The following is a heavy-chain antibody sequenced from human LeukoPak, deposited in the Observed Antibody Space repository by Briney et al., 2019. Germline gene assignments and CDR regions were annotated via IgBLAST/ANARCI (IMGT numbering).Heavy chain of an antibody. D-gene: IGHD4-11*01. CDR2: IYIDGRT. Sequence: PGGSLRLSCAASGLTVSSNYMSWVRQAPGKGLEWVSVIYIDGRTFYAGSVKGRFTISRDSSKNTVYLQMNSLRVEDTAVYYCARGNYSDDSYYFDYWGRGALVTVSS. CDR3: ARGNYSDDSYYFDY. V-gene: IGHV3-53*01. J-gene: IGHJ4*02. CDR1: GLTVSSNY.